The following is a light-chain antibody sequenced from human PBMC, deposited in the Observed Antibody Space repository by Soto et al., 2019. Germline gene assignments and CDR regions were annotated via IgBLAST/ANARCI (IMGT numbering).Light chain of an antibody. J-gene: IGLJ2*01. Sequence: QSALTQPASVSGSPGQSITISCTGTSSAVGGYNYVSWYQQHPGKAPKLMIYDVSNRPSGVSNRFSGSKSGNTASLTISGLQAEDEADYYCSSYTSSSHVVFGGGTKLPS. CDR3: SSYTSSSHVV. CDR2: DVS. V-gene: IGLV2-14*01. CDR1: SSAVGGYNY.